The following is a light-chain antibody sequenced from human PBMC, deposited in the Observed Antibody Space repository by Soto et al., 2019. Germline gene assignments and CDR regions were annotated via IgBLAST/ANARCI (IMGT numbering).Light chain of an antibody. V-gene: IGLV2-14*01. CDR1: SSDIGAYNY. Sequence: QSVLTQPASVSGSPGQSITISCTGSSSDIGAYNYASWFQQYPGKAPKLIISEVSNRPSGVSNRFSGSKSGTAASLTISGLQTEDEADYLCFSFTTDWTHVFGTGTKVTVL. CDR3: FSFTTDWTHV. CDR2: EVS. J-gene: IGLJ1*01.